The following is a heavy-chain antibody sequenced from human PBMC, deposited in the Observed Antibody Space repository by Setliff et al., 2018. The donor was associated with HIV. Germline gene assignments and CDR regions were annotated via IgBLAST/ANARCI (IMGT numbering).Heavy chain of an antibody. D-gene: IGHD2-15*01. CDR3: AREVKLAYCSGGSCPRAYYSGLDV. CDR2: TYHSGST. Sequence: PSETLSLTCAVSGYSISSGYYWGWIRQPPGKGLEWIGSTYHSGSTYYNPSLKSRVTISVDTSKNQFSLKLSSVTAADTAVYYCAREVKLAYCSGGSCPRAYYSGLDVWGQGTTVTSP. J-gene: IGHJ6*02. V-gene: IGHV4-38-2*02. CDR1: GYSISSGYY.